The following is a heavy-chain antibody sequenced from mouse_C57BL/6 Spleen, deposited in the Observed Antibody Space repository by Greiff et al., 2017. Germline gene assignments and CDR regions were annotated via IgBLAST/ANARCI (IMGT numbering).Heavy chain of an antibody. CDR3: ANGRGGAMDY. J-gene: IGHJ4*01. V-gene: IGHV1-76*01. Sequence: QVQLKESGAELVRPGASVKLSCKASGYTFTDYYIHWVKQRPGQGLEWIARIYPGSGNTYYNEKFKGKATLTAEKSSSPAYMQLSSLTSADSAVYFCANGRGGAMDYWGQGTSVTVSS. CDR1: GYTFTDYY. CDR2: IYPGSGNT.